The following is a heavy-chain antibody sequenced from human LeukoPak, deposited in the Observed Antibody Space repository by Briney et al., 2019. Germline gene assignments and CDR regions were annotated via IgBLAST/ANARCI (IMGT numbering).Heavy chain of an antibody. CDR1: GGSISSYY. Sequence: PSETLSLTCTVSGGSISSYYWSWIRQPAGKGLEWIGRIYTSGSTNYNPSLKSRVTMSVDTSKNQFSLKLSSVAAADTAVYYCARGSHYYDFWSGYYTANWFDPWGQGTLVTVSS. J-gene: IGHJ5*02. V-gene: IGHV4-4*07. D-gene: IGHD3-3*01. CDR3: ARGSHYYDFWSGYYTANWFDP. CDR2: IYTSGST.